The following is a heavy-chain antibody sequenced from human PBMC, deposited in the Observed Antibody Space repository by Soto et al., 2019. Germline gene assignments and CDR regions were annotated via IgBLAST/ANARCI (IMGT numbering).Heavy chain of an antibody. Sequence: QLHLVQSGAVVKKPGASVTVSCSASGYPVTAYYMHWVRQAPGRGLEWMGGINPATGAAKYTQTFLGRVTMARDTSTSTDFMELSGLTSEDPAVFYCPRGGGVGVAGSAAFDMWGQGTLVTVSS. CDR2: INPATGAA. CDR1: GYPVTAYY. CDR3: PRGGGVGVAGSAAFDM. J-gene: IGHJ3*02. D-gene: IGHD3-3*01. V-gene: IGHV1-2*02.